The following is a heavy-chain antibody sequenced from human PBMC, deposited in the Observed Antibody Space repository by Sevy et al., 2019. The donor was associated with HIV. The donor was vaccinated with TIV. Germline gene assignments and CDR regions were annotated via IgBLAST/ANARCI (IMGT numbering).Heavy chain of an antibody. Sequence: GGSLRLSCAASGFTFSYYAMNWVRQAPGKGLEWVSAISGNGGSTYYADSVKGRFTISRDNSKNTLYLQMNSLRAEDTAIYYCAKDLSSGYDQSDHWGQGTLVTVSS. D-gene: IGHD3-22*01. CDR3: AKDLSSGYDQSDH. CDR2: ISGNGGST. CDR1: GFTFSYYA. J-gene: IGHJ4*02. V-gene: IGHV3-23*01.